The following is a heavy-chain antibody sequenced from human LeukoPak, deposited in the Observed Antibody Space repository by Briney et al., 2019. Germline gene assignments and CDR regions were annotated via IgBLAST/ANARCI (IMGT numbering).Heavy chain of an antibody. CDR2: IYTSGST. D-gene: IGHD3-10*01. J-gene: IGHJ6*02. CDR3: ARDLSGFGELLRGYYYGMDV. Sequence: SETLSLTCTVSGGSISSGSYYWSWIRQPAGKGLEWIGRIYTSGSTNYNPSLKSRVTISVDTSKNQFSLKLTSVTAADTAVYYCARDLSGFGELLRGYYYGMDVWGQGTTVTVSS. V-gene: IGHV4-61*02. CDR1: GGSISSGSYY.